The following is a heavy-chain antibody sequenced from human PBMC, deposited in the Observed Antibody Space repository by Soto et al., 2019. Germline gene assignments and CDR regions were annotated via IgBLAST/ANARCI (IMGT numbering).Heavy chain of an antibody. J-gene: IGHJ4*02. D-gene: IGHD2-2*02. V-gene: IGHV5-51*01. Sequence: GESLKISCKGSGYSFTSYWIGWVRQMPGKGLEWMGMIYPGDSDTRYSPYFQGQVTISADKSISTAYLQWSSLKASDTAMYYCARSRYCSSTSCYTGPFDYWGQGTLVTVSS. CDR1: GYSFTSYW. CDR3: ARSRYCSSTSCYTGPFDY. CDR2: IYPGDSDT.